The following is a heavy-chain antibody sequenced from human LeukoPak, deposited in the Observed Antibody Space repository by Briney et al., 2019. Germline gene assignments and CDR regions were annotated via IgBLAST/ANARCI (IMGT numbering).Heavy chain of an antibody. CDR3: TTEAYSSGWYYYFDY. J-gene: IGHJ4*02. CDR1: GXTFSNAW. D-gene: IGHD6-19*01. CDR2: IKSKTDGGTT. Sequence: GGSLRLSWAASGXTFSNAWMSWVRQAPGKGLEWVGRIKSKTDGGTTDYAAPVKGRFTISRDDSKNTLYLQMNSLKTEDTAVYYCTTEAYSSGWYYYFDYWGQGTLVTVSS. V-gene: IGHV3-15*01.